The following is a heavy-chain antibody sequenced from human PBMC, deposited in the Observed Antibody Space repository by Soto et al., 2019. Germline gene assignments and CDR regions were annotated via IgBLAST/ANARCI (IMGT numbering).Heavy chain of an antibody. CDR3: ARDYPSWDYYYGMDV. Sequence: SETLSLTCTVSGGSISSGDYYWSWIRQPPGKGLEWIGYIYYSGSTYYNPSLKSRVTISVDTSRNQFSLKLSSVTAADTAVYYCARDYPSWDYYYGMDVWGQGTTVTVSS. CDR2: IYYSGST. D-gene: IGHD3-16*02. CDR1: GGSISSGDYY. V-gene: IGHV4-30-4*01. J-gene: IGHJ6*02.